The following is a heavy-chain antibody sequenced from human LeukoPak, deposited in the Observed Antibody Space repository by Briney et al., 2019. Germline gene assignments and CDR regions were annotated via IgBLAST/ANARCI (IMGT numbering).Heavy chain of an antibody. D-gene: IGHD2-2*01. J-gene: IGHJ3*02. V-gene: IGHV4-39*07. CDR3: AQNVPAAIKGAFDI. CDR1: GGSISSSSYY. CDR2: IYYSGST. Sequence: SGTLSLTCTVSGGSISSSSYYWGWIRQPPGKGPEWIGSIYYSGSTYYNPSLKSRVTISVDTSKNQFSLKLSSVTAADTAVYYCAQNVPAAIKGAFDIWGQGTMVTVSS.